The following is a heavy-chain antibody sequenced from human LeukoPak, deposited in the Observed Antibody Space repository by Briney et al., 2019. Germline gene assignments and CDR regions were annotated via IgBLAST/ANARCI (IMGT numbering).Heavy chain of an antibody. CDR3: ARERSGYSLFDY. Sequence: SETLSLTCTVSGYSISSGYYWGWIRQPPGKGLEWIGSIYHSGSTYYNPSLKSPVTISVDTSKNQFSLRLSSVTAADTAVYYCARERSGYSLFDYWGQGTLVTVSS. D-gene: IGHD3-22*01. CDR1: GYSISSGYY. V-gene: IGHV4-38-2*02. J-gene: IGHJ4*02. CDR2: IYHSGST.